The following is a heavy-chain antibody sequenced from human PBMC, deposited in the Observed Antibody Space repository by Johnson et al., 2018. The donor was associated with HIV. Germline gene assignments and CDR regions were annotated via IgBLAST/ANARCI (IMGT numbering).Heavy chain of an antibody. CDR2: IYSGGST. Sequence: VQLVESGGGLVQPGGSLRLSCAASGFSVSSKYMSWVRQAPGKGLEWVSVIYSGGSTYYADSVKGRFTISRDNSKNTLYLQMNSLTAEDTAVYHCARRGKCGGDCAGAKQALDIWGQGTRVTVSS. CDR1: GFSVSSKY. D-gene: IGHD2-21*01. V-gene: IGHV3-66*01. J-gene: IGHJ3*02. CDR3: ARRGKCGGDCAGAKQALDI.